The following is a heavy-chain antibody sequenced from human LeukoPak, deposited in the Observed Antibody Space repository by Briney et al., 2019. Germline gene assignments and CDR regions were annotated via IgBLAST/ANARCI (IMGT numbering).Heavy chain of an antibody. Sequence: RRSLRLSCAPSGFSFSSYGMHWVRQAPGRGLEWGVVIWYDGSNKSHADSVKGRFTISRDNSKNTLYLQMNSLRAEDTAVCYCAREGWTYCGDDCYSDDAFDIWGQGTMVTVSS. CDR1: GFSFSSYG. D-gene: IGHD2-21*02. CDR3: AREGWTYCGDDCYSDDAFDI. V-gene: IGHV3-33*01. J-gene: IGHJ3*02. CDR2: IWYDGSNK.